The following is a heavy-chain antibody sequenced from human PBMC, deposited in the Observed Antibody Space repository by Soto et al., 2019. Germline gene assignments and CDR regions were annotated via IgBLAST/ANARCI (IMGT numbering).Heavy chain of an antibody. CDR2: IYYSGGT. CDR1: GGSISSYY. J-gene: IGHJ6*03. CDR3: ARRSAMATQYYYYYYMDV. Sequence: SETLSLTCTVSGGSISSYYWSWIRQPPGKGLEWIGYIYYSGGTNYNPSLKSRVTISVDTSKNQFSLKLSSVTAADTAVYYCARRSAMATQYYYYYYMDVWGKGTTVTVSS. V-gene: IGHV4-59*08. D-gene: IGHD5-18*01.